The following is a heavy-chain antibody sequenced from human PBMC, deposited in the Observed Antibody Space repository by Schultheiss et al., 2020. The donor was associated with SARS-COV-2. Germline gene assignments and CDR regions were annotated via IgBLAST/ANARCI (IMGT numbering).Heavy chain of an antibody. Sequence: GGSLRLSCSASGFTFSSYWMHWVRQAPGKGLVWVSRINSDGSSTSYADSVKGRFTISRDNAKNTLYLQMNSLRAEDTAVYYCARGNPYHNHYDYVWGSYRYGGFDYWGQGTLVTVSS. V-gene: IGHV3-74*01. J-gene: IGHJ4*02. D-gene: IGHD3-16*02. CDR3: ARGNPYHNHYDYVWGSYRYGGFDY. CDR1: GFTFSSYW. CDR2: INSDGSST.